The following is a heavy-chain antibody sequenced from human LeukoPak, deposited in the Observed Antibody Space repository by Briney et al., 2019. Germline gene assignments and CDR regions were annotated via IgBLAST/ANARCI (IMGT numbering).Heavy chain of an antibody. D-gene: IGHD6-19*01. Sequence: PSGTLSLTCAVSGGSISNTDHWNWVRPPPGTGLEWIGEMYHDGYTNYNPSLKSRVTMPVDKSKNHFSLKLTSVTAADTAVYYCARAGWFSTTWHFDYWGQGILVTVSS. CDR2: MYHDGYT. V-gene: IGHV4-4*02. J-gene: IGHJ4*02. CDR3: ARAGWFSTTWHFDY. CDR1: GGSISNTDH.